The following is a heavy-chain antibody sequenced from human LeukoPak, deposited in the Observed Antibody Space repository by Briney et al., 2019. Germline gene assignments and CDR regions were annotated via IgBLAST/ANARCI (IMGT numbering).Heavy chain of an antibody. D-gene: IGHD2-2*01. V-gene: IGHV4-31*03. J-gene: IGHJ3*02. Sequence: SQTLSLTCTVSGGSISSGGYYWSWIRQQPGKGLEWIGYIYYSGSTYYNPSLKSRVTISVDTSKNQFSLKLSSVTAADTAVYYCARERTSRGAFDIWGQGTMVTVSS. CDR3: ARERTSRGAFDI. CDR2: IYYSGST. CDR1: GGSISSGGYY.